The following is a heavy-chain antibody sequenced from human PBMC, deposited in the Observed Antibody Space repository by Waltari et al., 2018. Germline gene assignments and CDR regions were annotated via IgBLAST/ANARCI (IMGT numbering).Heavy chain of an antibody. J-gene: IGHJ4*02. CDR1: GFTFPNYA. Sequence: DVQLSESGGVLVQPGGYLRLSCAAPGFTFPNYAMTWVRQAPGKGLEWVSSISNSGATTYYADSVKGRFTISRDNSKNTLYLQMDSLRAEDTAVYYCARNYYGATYLRLNYWGQGTLVTVSS. V-gene: IGHV3-23*01. D-gene: IGHD3-10*01. CDR2: ISNSGATT. CDR3: ARNYYGATYLRLNY.